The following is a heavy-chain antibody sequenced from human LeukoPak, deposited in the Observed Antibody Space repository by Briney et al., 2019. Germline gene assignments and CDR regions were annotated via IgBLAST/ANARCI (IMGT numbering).Heavy chain of an antibody. CDR1: GFTFSSYG. CDR3: ASDYYDSSGPAEDAFDI. V-gene: IGHV3-33*01. J-gene: IGHJ3*02. D-gene: IGHD3-22*01. Sequence: GGSLRLSCAASGFTFSSYGMHWVRQAPGKGLEWVAVIWYDGSNKYYADSVKGRFTISRDNSKNTLYLQMNSLRAEDTAVYYCASDYYDSSGPAEDAFDIWGQGTMVTVS. CDR2: IWYDGSNK.